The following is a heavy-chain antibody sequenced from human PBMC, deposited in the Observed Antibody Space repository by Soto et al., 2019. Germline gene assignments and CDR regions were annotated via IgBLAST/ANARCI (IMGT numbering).Heavy chain of an antibody. CDR3: VKGTLGTYGHVYFEH. D-gene: IGHD3-16*01. CDR1: GFSFDMNKAR. V-gene: IGHV2-5*02. J-gene: IGHJ4*02. Sequence: QITLKETGPPLVKPTQTLTLTCTFSGFSFDMNKARVGWVRQPPGKALEWLALIYWDGDEHYSPSLKNRLSITKDTSKDQVVLTLTDVDPADTATYYCVKGTLGTYGHVYFEHLGQGTLVTVSS. CDR2: IYWDGDE.